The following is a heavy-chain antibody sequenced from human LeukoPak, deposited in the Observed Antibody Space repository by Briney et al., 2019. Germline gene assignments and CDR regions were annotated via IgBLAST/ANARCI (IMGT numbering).Heavy chain of an antibody. CDR1: VDSISSHF. CDR2: VSYSAYT. D-gene: IGHD3-16*01. Sequence: SETLSLTCTVSVDSISSHFWSWIRQPPGKGLDWIAYVSYSAYTNYNPSLISRVAISIDTSNNHFSLKLSSVTAADTAVYYCARGGASSLPFNVWGQGTLVTVSS. J-gene: IGHJ3*01. V-gene: IGHV4-59*11. CDR3: ARGGASSLPFNV.